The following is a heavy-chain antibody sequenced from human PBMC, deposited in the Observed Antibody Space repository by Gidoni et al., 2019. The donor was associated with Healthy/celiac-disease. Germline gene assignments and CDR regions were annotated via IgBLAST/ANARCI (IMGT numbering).Heavy chain of an antibody. V-gene: IGHV3-21*01. CDR3: ARIKGWIQGPYAMDV. J-gene: IGHJ6*02. D-gene: IGHD5-18*01. Sequence: EVQLVESGGGLVKPGGSLRLHCAASAFTFSSYSMNWVRQAPGKGLGWVSSISSSSSYIYYADSVEGRFTISSHNAKNSLYLQMNSLRAEDTAVYYCARIKGWIQGPYAMDVWGQGTTVTVSS. CDR2: ISSSSSYI. CDR1: AFTFSSYS.